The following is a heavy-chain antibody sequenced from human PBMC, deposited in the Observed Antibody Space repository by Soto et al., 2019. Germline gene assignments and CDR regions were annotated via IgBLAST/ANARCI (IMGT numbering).Heavy chain of an antibody. Sequence: RASVKVSCKASGYTFTSYAMHWVRQAPGQRLEWMGWINAGNGNTKYSQKFQGRVTITRDTSASTAYMELSSLRSEDTAVYYCAREDIVDFNYYYYGMDVWGQGTTVTVSS. J-gene: IGHJ6*02. D-gene: IGHD2-15*01. CDR3: AREDIVDFNYYYYGMDV. CDR2: INAGNGNT. CDR1: GYTFTSYA. V-gene: IGHV1-3*01.